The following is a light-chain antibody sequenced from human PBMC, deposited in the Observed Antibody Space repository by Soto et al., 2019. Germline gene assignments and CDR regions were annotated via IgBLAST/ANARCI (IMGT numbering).Light chain of an antibody. J-gene: IGKJ2*01. CDR2: DAS. CDR3: QQRSNWPPMYT. CDR1: QSVSSY. Sequence: EIVLTQSPATLSLSPGERATLSCRASQSVSSYLAWYQPKPGQAPRLLVYDASNRATGMPARFSGSGSGTDFTLTISSLEPEDFAVYYCQQRSNWPPMYTLGQGTKLEIK. V-gene: IGKV3-11*01.